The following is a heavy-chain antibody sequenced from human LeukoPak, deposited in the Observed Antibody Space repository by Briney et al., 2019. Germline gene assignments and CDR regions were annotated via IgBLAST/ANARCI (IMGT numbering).Heavy chain of an antibody. D-gene: IGHD3/OR15-3a*01. V-gene: IGHV4-59*03. CDR1: DGSIRTYY. Sequence: SETLSLTCSVSDGSIRTYYWSWIRQSPGQGLEWIGNTYYRGDINYNPSLKSRVTISIDTSKNQFSLKVTSLTAADTAVYYCATNKDWAEADWGQGTLVIVSS. J-gene: IGHJ4*02. CDR2: TYYRGDI. CDR3: ATNKDWAEAD.